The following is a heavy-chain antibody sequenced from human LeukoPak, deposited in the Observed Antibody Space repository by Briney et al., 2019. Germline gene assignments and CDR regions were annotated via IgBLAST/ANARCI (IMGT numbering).Heavy chain of an antibody. Sequence: ASVKVSCKAFGYTFSKYFISWVRQAPGQEVEWMGWISVYNGNTNYAQKFQGRVTMTTDTSTSTAYMELRSLTSDDTALYYCTRGGAGTHDDWGQGTLVTVSS. V-gene: IGHV1-18*01. D-gene: IGHD6-13*01. CDR2: ISVYNGNT. CDR3: TRGGAGTHDD. J-gene: IGHJ4*02. CDR1: GYTFSKYF.